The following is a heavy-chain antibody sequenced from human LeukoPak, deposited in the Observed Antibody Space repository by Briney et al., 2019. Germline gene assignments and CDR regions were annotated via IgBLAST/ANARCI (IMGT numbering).Heavy chain of an antibody. J-gene: IGHJ5*02. CDR2: ISYDGSNK. Sequence: SGRSLRLSCAASGFTFSSYAMHWVRQAPGKGLEWVAVISYDGSNKYYADSVKGRFTISRDNSKNTLYLQMNSLRAEDTAVYYCARGHDAVTMVRGVTDPWFDPWGQGTLVTVSS. D-gene: IGHD3-10*01. V-gene: IGHV3-30*04. CDR1: GFTFSSYA. CDR3: ARGHDAVTMVRGVTDPWFDP.